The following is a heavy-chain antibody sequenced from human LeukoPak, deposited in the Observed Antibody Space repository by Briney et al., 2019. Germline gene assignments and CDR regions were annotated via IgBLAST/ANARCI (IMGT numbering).Heavy chain of an antibody. CDR3: ARPTYSDSSGYYSWGAFDI. V-gene: IGHV3-48*03. CDR2: ISSSGSTI. J-gene: IGHJ3*02. D-gene: IGHD3-22*01. CDR1: GFTFSSYE. Sequence: GGSLRLSCAASGFTFSSYEMNWVRQAPGKGLEWVSYISSSGSTIYYADSVKGRFTISRDNAKNSLYLQMNSLRAEDTAVYYCARPTYSDSSGYYSWGAFDIWGQGTMVTVSS.